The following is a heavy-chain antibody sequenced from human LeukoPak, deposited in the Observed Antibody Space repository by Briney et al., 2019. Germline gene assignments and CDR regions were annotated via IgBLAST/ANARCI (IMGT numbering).Heavy chain of an antibody. Sequence: ASVKVSRKASGYTFTGYYMHWVRQAPGQGLEWMGWINPNSGGTNYAQKFQGRVTMTRDTSISTAYMELSRLRPDDTAVYYCARDLFGYSYGETYQHWGQGTLVTVSS. V-gene: IGHV1-2*02. CDR1: GYTFTGYY. D-gene: IGHD5-18*01. J-gene: IGHJ1*01. CDR2: INPNSGGT. CDR3: ARDLFGYSYGETYQH.